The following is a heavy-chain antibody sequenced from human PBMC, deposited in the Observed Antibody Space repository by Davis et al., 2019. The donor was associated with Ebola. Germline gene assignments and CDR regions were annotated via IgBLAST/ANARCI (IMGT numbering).Heavy chain of an antibody. CDR1: GYSFTTYW. Sequence: GESLKISCKGSGYSFTTYWIAWVRQTPAKGLEWMGIIYPGDSDTRYSPSFQGQVTISADKSISTAYLQWSSLKASDTAMYYCARSIAVAGADDYWGQGTLVTVSS. V-gene: IGHV5-51*01. CDR2: IYPGDSDT. J-gene: IGHJ4*02. CDR3: ARSIAVAGADDY. D-gene: IGHD6-19*01.